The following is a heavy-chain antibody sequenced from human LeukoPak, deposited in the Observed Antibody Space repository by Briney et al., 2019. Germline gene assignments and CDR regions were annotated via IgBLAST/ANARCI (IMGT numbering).Heavy chain of an antibody. CDR1: GGTFSSYA. CDR2: IIPTFGTA. J-gene: IGHJ6*03. Sequence: ASVKVSCKASGGTFSSYAISWVRQAPGQGLEWMGGIIPTFGTANYAQKFQGRVTITADESTSTAYMELSSLRSEDTAVYYCARDVHYGDYYDYYYMDVWGKGTTVTVSS. D-gene: IGHD4-17*01. V-gene: IGHV1-69*13. CDR3: ARDVHYGDYYDYYYMDV.